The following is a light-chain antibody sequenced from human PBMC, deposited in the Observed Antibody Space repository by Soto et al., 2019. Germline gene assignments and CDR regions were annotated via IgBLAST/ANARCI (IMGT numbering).Light chain of an antibody. J-gene: IGKJ1*01. CDR3: QQYGSSTWT. CDR2: GAS. CDR1: XSVSSSY. Sequence: EIVLTQSPGTLSLSPGERATLSCRAXXSVSSSYLAWYQQKPGQAPRLLIYGASSRATGIPDRFSGSGSGTDFTLTISRLEPEDFAVYYCQQYGSSTWTFGQGTKVEIK. V-gene: IGKV3-20*01.